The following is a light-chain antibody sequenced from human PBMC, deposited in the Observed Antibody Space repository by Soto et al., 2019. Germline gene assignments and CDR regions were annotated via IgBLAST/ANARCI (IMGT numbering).Light chain of an antibody. Sequence: EIVLTQSPGTLSLSPGERATLSCRASRSVSNSYLAWYQQKPGQAPRLLIYGASTRATGIPARFSGSGSGTEFTLTISSLQSQDFAVYYCQQYKNWPTLTFGGGTKVDIK. J-gene: IGKJ4*01. CDR1: RSVSNSY. CDR3: QQYKNWPTLT. V-gene: IGKV3-15*01. CDR2: GAS.